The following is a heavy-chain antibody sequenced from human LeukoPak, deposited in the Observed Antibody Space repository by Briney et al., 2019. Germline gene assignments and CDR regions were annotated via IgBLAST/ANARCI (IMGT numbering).Heavy chain of an antibody. CDR3: ARDRGPSADSGIYYQYYFHY. Sequence: GASVKVSCKASGYTFTGYYVHWMRQVPGQGLEWMGWINPYSGDTEYEQKFEGRVTMTRDTSIATAYMEMTRLTSDDTAVYYCARDRGPSADSGIYYQYYFHYWGQGTLVTVSS. CDR1: GYTFTGYY. D-gene: IGHD3-10*01. J-gene: IGHJ4*02. CDR2: INPYSGDT. V-gene: IGHV1-2*02.